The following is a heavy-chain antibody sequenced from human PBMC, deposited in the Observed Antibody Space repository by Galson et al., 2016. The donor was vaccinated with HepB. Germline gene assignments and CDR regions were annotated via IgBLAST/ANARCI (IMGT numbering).Heavy chain of an antibody. CDR3: ARPSPFDITGLAFDI. CDR2: INHSGDT. J-gene: IGHJ4*02. D-gene: IGHD3-9*01. Sequence: SETLSLTCAVYGGSYSGYFCTWIRQSPGKGLEWIGEINHSGDTNYNPSLKSRVTISADTSNHQFSLKLTSVTAADTAVYFCARPSPFDITGLAFDIWGQGTLVTVSS. CDR1: GGSYSGYF. V-gene: IGHV4-34*01.